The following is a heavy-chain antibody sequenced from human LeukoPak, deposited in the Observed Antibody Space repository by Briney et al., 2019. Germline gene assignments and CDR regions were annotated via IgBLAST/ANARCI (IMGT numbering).Heavy chain of an antibody. V-gene: IGHV5-51*01. CDR2: IYPGDSDT. Sequence: GESLKISCKGSGYSFTSYWIGWVRQLPGKGLEWMGIIYPGDSDTRYSPSFQGQVTISADKSISTAYLQWSSLKASDTAMYYCARVGDFQDNWFDPWGQGTLVTVSS. D-gene: IGHD3-10*01. J-gene: IGHJ5*02. CDR3: ARVGDFQDNWFDP. CDR1: GYSFTSYW.